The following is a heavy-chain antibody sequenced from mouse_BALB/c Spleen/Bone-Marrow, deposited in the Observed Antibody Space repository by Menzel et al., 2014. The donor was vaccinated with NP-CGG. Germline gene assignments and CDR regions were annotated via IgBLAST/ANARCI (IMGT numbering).Heavy chain of an antibody. D-gene: IGHD2-3*01. CDR2: IWSDGST. CDR1: GFSLISYG. Sequence: VQLQQSGPGLVAPSQSLSITCTISGFSLISYGVHWVRQPPGEGLEWLVVIWSDGSTTYNSALKSRLSISKDNSKSQVFLKMNSLLTDDTAIYYCARHDGYFGAVDYWGQGTSVTVSS. J-gene: IGHJ4*01. V-gene: IGHV2-6-1*01. CDR3: ARHDGYFGAVDY.